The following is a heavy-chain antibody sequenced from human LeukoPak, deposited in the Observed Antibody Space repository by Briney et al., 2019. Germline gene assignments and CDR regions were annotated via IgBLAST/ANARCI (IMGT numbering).Heavy chain of an antibody. J-gene: IGHJ4*02. V-gene: IGHV4-34*01. CDR2: INHSGST. CDR3: ARSSRELGGYAPWELMPPFDY. Sequence: PSETLSLTCAVYGGSFSGYYWSWIRQPPGKGLEWIGEINHSGSTNYNPSLKSRVTISVDTSKNQFSLKLSSVTAADTAVYYCARSSRELGGYAPWELMPPFDYWGQGTLVTVSS. D-gene: IGHD1-7*01. CDR1: GGSFSGYY.